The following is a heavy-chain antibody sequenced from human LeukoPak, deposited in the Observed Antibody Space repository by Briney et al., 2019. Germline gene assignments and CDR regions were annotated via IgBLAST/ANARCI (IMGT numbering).Heavy chain of an antibody. CDR1: GFTFSSYA. CDR3: AKFSYLEDIVVVPAARGAFDI. CDR2: ISGSGGST. V-gene: IGHV3-23*01. D-gene: IGHD2-2*01. Sequence: SGGSLRLSCAASGFTFSSYAMSWVRQAPGKGLEWVSAISGSGGSTYYADSVKGRFTISRDNSKNTLYLQMNSLRAEDTAVYYCAKFSYLEDIVVVPAARGAFDIWGQGTMVTISS. J-gene: IGHJ3*02.